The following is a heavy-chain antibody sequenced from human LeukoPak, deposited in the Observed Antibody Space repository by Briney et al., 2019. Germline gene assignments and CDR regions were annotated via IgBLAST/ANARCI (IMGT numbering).Heavy chain of an antibody. Sequence: PGGSLRLSCAASRFTFSTYWMHWVRQAPGKGLVWVARIKGDGSSTIYADSVKGRFTISRDNSKNALYLQTSSLRVEDTAVYYCARASTTVPNLLDHWGRGTLVTVSS. D-gene: IGHD4-17*01. V-gene: IGHV3-74*01. CDR1: RFTFSTYW. CDR3: ARASTTVPNLLDH. CDR2: IKGDGSST. J-gene: IGHJ4*02.